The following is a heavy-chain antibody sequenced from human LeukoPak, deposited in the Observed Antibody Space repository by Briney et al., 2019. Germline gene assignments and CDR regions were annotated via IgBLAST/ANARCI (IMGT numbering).Heavy chain of an antibody. V-gene: IGHV3-23*01. CDR3: ARGPVVPSATYFFDY. J-gene: IGHJ4*02. CDR1: GFTFISYA. D-gene: IGHD2-2*01. Sequence: GGALRLSCAASGFTFISYAMTWVRQAPGKGLEGVSAISGNGGSTYSADSVKRRFTIYRDNSKITLYLQMNSLTAEDTAVYYCARGPVVPSATYFFDYWGQGTLVVVSS. CDR2: ISGNGGST.